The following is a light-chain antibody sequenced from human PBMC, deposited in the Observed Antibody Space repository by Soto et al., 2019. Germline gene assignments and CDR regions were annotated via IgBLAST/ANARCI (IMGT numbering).Light chain of an antibody. CDR2: EVS. Sequence: QSALTQPPSASGSLGQSVTIHCTGTSSDVGDYNYVSWYQQHPGKVPKLMIYEVSKRPSGVPDRFSGSKSGNTASLTVSRLQAEDEADYYCSSFAGSPVVFGGGTKVTVL. CDR1: SSDVGDYNY. V-gene: IGLV2-8*01. CDR3: SSFAGSPVV. J-gene: IGLJ2*01.